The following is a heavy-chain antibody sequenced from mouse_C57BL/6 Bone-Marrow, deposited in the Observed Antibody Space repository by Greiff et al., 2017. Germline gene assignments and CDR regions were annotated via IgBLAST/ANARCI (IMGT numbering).Heavy chain of an antibody. V-gene: IGHV5-6*01. CDR1: GFTFSSYG. D-gene: IGHD2-5*01. Sequence: EVMLVESGGDLVKPGGSLKLSCAASGFTFSSYGMSWVRQTPDKRLEWVATISSGGSYTYYPDSVKGRFTISRDNAKNTLYLQMSSLKSEDTAMYYCARGYSKDYWGQGTTLTVSS. CDR2: ISSGGSYT. CDR3: ARGYSKDY. J-gene: IGHJ2*01.